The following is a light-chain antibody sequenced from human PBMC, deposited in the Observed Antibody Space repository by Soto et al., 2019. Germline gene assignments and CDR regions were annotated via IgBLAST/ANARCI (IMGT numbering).Light chain of an antibody. CDR3: QQPISFPIT. CDR2: AAS. V-gene: IGKV1D-12*01. Sequence: QRSQSASSVSASGGPTVTITCWASQDLSSWLAWYQQKPGKAPKLLISAASSLQSGVQSRFSGSGSGTDFTLTIRSLQPEDFATYYCQQPISFPITFGQGTRLEIK. CDR1: QDLSSW. J-gene: IGKJ5*01.